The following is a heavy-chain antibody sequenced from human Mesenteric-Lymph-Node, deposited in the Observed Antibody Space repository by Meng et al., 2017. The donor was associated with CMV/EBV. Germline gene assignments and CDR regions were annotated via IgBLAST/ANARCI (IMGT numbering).Heavy chain of an antibody. J-gene: IGHJ5*02. CDR2: FSISSGYI. V-gene: IGHV3-21*06. CDR1: GFTLSSSG. D-gene: IGHD3-16*01. Sequence: SCGVSGFTLSSSGINWVRQAPGKGLEWVSSFSISSGYIFYADSVKGRFTISRDNAKNSLFLHMNSLRVEDTAVYYCAAHWGTSRWFDPWGQGALVTVSS. CDR3: AAHWGTSRWFDP.